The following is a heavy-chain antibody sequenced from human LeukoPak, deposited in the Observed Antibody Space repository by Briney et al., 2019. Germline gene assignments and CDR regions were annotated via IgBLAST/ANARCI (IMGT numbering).Heavy chain of an antibody. CDR3: ARESATVVTPLDY. J-gene: IGHJ4*02. CDR1: GGSISSGDYY. V-gene: IGHV4-30-4*01. D-gene: IGHD4-23*01. Sequence: ASETLSLTCTVSGGSISSGDYYWSRIRQPPGKGLEWIGYIYYSGSTYYNPSLKSRVTISVDTSKNQFSLKLSSVTAADTAVYYCARESATVVTPLDYWGQGTLVTVSS. CDR2: IYYSGST.